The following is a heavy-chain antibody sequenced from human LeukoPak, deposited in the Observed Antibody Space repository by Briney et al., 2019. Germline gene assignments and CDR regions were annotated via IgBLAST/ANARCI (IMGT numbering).Heavy chain of an antibody. V-gene: IGHV3-15*01. D-gene: IGHD5-12*01. CDR2: IKSKTDGGTT. CDR1: GFTFSNAW. CDR3: TTNFNLDQVDSS. Sequence: GGSLRLSCAASGFTFSNAWMSWVRQAPGKGLEWVGRIKSKTDGGTTDYAAPVKGRFTVSRDDSKTTLYLQMNSLKTEDTAVYYCTTNFNLDQVDSSWGQGTLVTVSS. J-gene: IGHJ5*02.